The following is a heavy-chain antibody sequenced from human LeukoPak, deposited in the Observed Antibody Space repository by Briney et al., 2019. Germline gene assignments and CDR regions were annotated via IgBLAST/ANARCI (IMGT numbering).Heavy chain of an antibody. CDR2: ISSSSSYI. CDR3: ARSLEAVDDAFDI. D-gene: IGHD3-3*01. CDR1: GFTFSSYS. V-gene: IGHV3-21*01. Sequence: GGSLRLSCAASGFTFSSYSMNWVRQAPGKGLEWVSSISSSSSYIYYADSVKGRFITSRDNAKNSLYLQMNSLRAEDTAVYYCARSLEAVDDAFDIWGQGTMVTVSS. J-gene: IGHJ3*02.